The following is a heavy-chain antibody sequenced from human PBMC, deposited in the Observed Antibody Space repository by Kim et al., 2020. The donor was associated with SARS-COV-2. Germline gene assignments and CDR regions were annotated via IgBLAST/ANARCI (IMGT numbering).Heavy chain of an antibody. V-gene: IGHV5-10-1*01. J-gene: IGHJ4*02. CDR2: IDPSDSYT. CDR3: ARLGDYYGSGSYSTYDY. D-gene: IGHD3-10*01. Sequence: GESLKISCRGSGYSFTSYWISWVRQTPGKGLEWMGRIDPSDSYTYYSPSFQGHVTFSADKRISTAFLLWSGLKASDSAIYYCARLGDYYGSGSYSTYDYWGQGTLVTVSS. CDR1: GYSFTSYW.